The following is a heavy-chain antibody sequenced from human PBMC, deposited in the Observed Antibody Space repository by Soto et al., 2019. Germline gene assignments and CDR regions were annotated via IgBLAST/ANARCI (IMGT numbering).Heavy chain of an antibody. Sequence: ASVKVSCKASGYTFSSYYMNWVRQAPGQGLEWLGIINPSGGYTTYAQRFLGRVTMTSDTSTSTVHMELSSLRSEDTAVYYCASRVGATSFDFDYWGQGTLVTVSS. CDR2: INPSGGYT. V-gene: IGHV1-46*01. CDR1: GYTFSSYY. CDR3: ASRVGATSFDFDY. J-gene: IGHJ4*02. D-gene: IGHD1-26*01.